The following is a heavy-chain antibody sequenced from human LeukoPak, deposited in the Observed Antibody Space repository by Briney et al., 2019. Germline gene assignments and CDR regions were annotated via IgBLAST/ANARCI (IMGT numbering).Heavy chain of an antibody. CDR1: GGSISSSDYY. CDR3: VREKSWNYGVDWFDP. D-gene: IGHD1-7*01. J-gene: IGHJ5*02. CDR2: INYSGST. Sequence: NPSETLSLTCTVSGGSISSSDYYWAWIRQPPGKGLEWIGSINYSGSTYYNPSLKSRVTISVDTSRNQFSLKLSSVTAAGTAMYYCVREKSWNYGVDWFDPWGQGTLVTVSS. V-gene: IGHV4-39*01.